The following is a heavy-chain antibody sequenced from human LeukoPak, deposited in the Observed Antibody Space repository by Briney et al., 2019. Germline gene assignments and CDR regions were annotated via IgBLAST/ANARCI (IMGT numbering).Heavy chain of an antibody. CDR3: ARQQRYYYGSGPQLLSWFDP. D-gene: IGHD3-10*01. J-gene: IGHJ5*02. CDR1: GGTTGSINYY. Sequence: SETLSLTCTVSGGTTGSINYYWAWIRQPPGNGLEWIGTIYYSGTTYYNPSLKSRVTLSTGTSETQFSLKLTSVTAADTAVYYCARQQRYYYGSGPQLLSWFDPWGQGTLVTVSS. V-gene: IGHV4-39*01. CDR2: IYYSGTT.